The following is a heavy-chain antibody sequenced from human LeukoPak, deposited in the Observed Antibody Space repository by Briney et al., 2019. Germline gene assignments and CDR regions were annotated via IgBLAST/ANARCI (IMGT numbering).Heavy chain of an antibody. J-gene: IGHJ4*02. CDR1: GGSISSDH. V-gene: IGHV4-59*08. CDR3: ARVRGLGVITPYLDY. CDR2: ISYRGST. Sequence: KPSETLSLTCTVSGGSISSDHWSWIRQPPGKGLEWIRYISYRGSTKYSPSLKSRVTISVDTSKNHFSLKLSSVTAADTAVYFCARVRGLGVITPYLDYWGQGTLVTVSS. D-gene: IGHD3-16*02.